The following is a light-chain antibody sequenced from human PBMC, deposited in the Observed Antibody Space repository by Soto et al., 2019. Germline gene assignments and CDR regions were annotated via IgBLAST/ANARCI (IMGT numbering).Light chain of an antibody. V-gene: IGKV1-39*01. J-gene: IGKJ5*01. Sequence: DIQMTQSPSSLSASVGDRVSITCRASQTISTFLNWYQQKPGKVPSLLIYAASSLQRGVPSRFSGSGSGTDFTLTITSLQREDFATYYCQQYYRQAITFGQGTRLDI. CDR1: QTISTF. CDR3: QQYYRQAIT. CDR2: AAS.